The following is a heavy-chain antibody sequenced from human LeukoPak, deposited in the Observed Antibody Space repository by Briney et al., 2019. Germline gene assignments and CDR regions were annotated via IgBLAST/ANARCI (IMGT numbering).Heavy chain of an antibody. CDR1: GGSISSSSYY. D-gene: IGHD6-19*01. CDR2: IYYSGST. Sequence: PSETLSLTCTVSGGSISSSSYYWGWIRQPPGKGLEWIGSIYYSGSTYYNPSLKSRVTISVDTSKNQFSLKLSSVTAADTAVYYCARETRSSGWFDPWGQGTLVTVSS. CDR3: ARETRSSGWFDP. V-gene: IGHV4-39*07. J-gene: IGHJ5*02.